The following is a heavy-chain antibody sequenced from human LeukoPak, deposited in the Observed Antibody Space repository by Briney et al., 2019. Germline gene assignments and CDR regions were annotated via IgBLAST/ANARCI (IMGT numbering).Heavy chain of an antibody. J-gene: IGHJ3*01. CDR2: INPDSGGT. V-gene: IGHV1-2*02. CDR3: ARTFYDTLVSDAFDW. CDR1: GYTFTGYY. Sequence: ASVPDSCKASGYTFTGYYMHWVRQAPGQGLEWMGWINPDSGGTNNAQKFQGMVTMTRDTSISTAYMELSRLRTDDTAVYYCARTFYDTLVSDAFDWCGQRTMVTVSS. D-gene: IGHD2/OR15-2a*01.